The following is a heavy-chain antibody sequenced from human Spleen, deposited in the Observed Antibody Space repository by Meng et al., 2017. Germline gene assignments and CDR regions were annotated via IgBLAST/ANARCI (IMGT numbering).Heavy chain of an antibody. D-gene: IGHD1-26*01. J-gene: IGHJ4*02. V-gene: IGHV3-23*01. CDR1: GFTFSSYA. CDR3: ARGIGSYYGDY. Sequence: GESLKISCAASGFTFSSYAMNWVRQAPGKGLEWVSTITGWGGKSYYADSVKGRFSSSRDRSRNTLYLQMNSLRAEDTAVYYCARGIGSYYGDYWGQGNLVTVSS. CDR2: ITGWGGKS.